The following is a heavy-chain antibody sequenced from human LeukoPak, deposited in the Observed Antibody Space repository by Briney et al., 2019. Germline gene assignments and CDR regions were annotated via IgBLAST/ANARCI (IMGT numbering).Heavy chain of an antibody. D-gene: IGHD3-10*01. CDR3: AKERYDGSGAAYDN. V-gene: IGHV3-9*01. CDR2: ISRKSDYM. Sequence: GGSLRLSCGASGLIFVDSVMHWVRPAPRKGRAWVSGISRKSDYMPHEASVKGRFLITSDNAKNSLHPQMNSLGLQDTALFDWAKERYDGSGAAYDNWGQGSLVTVSS. J-gene: IGHJ4*02. CDR1: GLIFVDSV.